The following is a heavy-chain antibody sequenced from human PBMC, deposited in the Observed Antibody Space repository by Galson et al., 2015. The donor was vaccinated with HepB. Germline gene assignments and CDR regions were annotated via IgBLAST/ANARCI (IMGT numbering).Heavy chain of an antibody. V-gene: IGHV6-1*01. J-gene: IGHJ4*02. CDR3: ACTIAAADSYFNY. CDR2: TYYRSKWYN. Sequence: CAISGDSVSSNSAAWNWIRQSPSRGLEWPGRTYYRSKWYNDYALSVKSRITINPDTSKNQFSLQLNSVTPEDTAVYYCACTIAAADSYFNYWGQGALVTVSS. CDR1: GDSVSSNSAA. D-gene: IGHD6-13*01.